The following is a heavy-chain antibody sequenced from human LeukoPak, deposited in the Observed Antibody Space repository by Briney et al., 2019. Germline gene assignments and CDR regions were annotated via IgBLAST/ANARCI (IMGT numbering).Heavy chain of an antibody. CDR1: GFTFRSHA. Sequence: PGGSLRLSCVGSGFTFRSHAMSWVRQAPGKGLEWVSIISSSGGTTYYADSVKGRFTISRDNSKNTLYLQMNSLRAEDTAVYYCANSARGFGVFDNWGQGTLVTVSS. CDR3: ANSARGFGVFDN. J-gene: IGHJ4*02. V-gene: IGHV3-23*01. D-gene: IGHD3-16*01. CDR2: ISSSGGTT.